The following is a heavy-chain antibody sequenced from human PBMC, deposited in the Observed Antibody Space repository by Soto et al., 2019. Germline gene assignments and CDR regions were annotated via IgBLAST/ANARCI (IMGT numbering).Heavy chain of an antibody. CDR1: GFSLTTNGMC. V-gene: IGHV2-70*12. Sequence: SGPTLVNPTQTLTLTCTFSGFSLTTNGMCLSWIRQPPGKALEWLALIDWDDNTYYSTSLNNRLTLSKDTSKNQVVLLVRHMGPVDTATYFCAHAGDYDLLTFDHWGPGTLVTVSS. CDR2: IDWDDNT. D-gene: IGHD4-17*01. CDR3: AHAGDYDLLTFDH. J-gene: IGHJ4*02.